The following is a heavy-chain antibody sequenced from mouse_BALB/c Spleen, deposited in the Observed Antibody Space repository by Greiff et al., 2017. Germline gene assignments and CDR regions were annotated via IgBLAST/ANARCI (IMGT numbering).Heavy chain of an antibody. CDR2: ISDGGSYT. CDR1: GFTFSDYY. J-gene: IGHJ3*01. D-gene: IGHD1-1*01. CDR3: ARDIATD. V-gene: IGHV5-4*02. Sequence: EVMLVESGGGLVKPGGSLKLSCAASGFTFSDYYMYWVRQTPEKRLEWVATISDGGSYTYYPDSVKGRFTISRDNAKNNLYLQMSSLKSEDTAMYYCARDIATDWGQGTLVTVSA.